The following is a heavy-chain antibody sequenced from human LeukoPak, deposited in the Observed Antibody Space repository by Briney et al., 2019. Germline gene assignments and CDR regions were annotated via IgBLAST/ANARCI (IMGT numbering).Heavy chain of an antibody. CDR3: ARGKTFSSGWFNAFDM. J-gene: IGHJ3*02. Sequence: PSETLSLTCTVPAVSIAMYYWSWIRQPPGKGLEWIGYIFYSGSTTYNPSLRSRVTISIDPSKNQFSLNLKSMTDADTAVYYCARGKTFSSGWFNAFDMWGQGTLVTVSS. D-gene: IGHD6-19*01. CDR2: IFYSGST. V-gene: IGHV4-59*01. CDR1: AVSIAMYY.